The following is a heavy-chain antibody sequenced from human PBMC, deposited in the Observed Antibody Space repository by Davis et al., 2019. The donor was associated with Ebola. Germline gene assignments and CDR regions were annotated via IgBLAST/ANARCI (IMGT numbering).Heavy chain of an antibody. V-gene: IGHV1-3*01. J-gene: IGHJ4*02. CDR1: EYTFTGHY. CDR2: INAGNGNT. Sequence: ASVKVSCKASEYTFTGHYIHWVRQAPGQRLEWMGWINAGNGNTKYSQKFQGRVTITRDTSASTAYMELSSLRSEDTSVYYCARDRGGDYSFDYWGQGTLVTVSS. CDR3: ARDRGGDYSFDY. D-gene: IGHD3-10*01.